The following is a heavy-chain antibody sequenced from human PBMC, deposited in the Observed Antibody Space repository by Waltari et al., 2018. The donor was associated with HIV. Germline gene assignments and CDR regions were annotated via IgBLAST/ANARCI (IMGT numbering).Heavy chain of an antibody. D-gene: IGHD3-10*01. CDR2: IYPGASDT. CDR3: ARLGSYGSGSRPFFFDY. CDR1: GYSFTSYW. V-gene: IGHV5-51*03. Sequence: EVQLVQSGAEVKKPGESLKISCKGSGYSFTSYWIAWVRQMPGKGLEWMGIIYPGASDTKCRPSFQGQVTISADKSIPTAYLQWRSLEASDSAIYYCARLGSYGSGSRPFFFDYWGQRTLVTVSS. J-gene: IGHJ4*02.